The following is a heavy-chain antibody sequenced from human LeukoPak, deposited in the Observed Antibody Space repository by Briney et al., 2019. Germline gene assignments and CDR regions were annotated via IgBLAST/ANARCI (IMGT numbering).Heavy chain of an antibody. J-gene: IGHJ3*02. V-gene: IGHV3-7*03. CDR2: IKQDGSEK. Sequence: GGSLRLSCAASGFTFSSYWMSWVRQAPGKGLEWVANIKQDGSEKYYVDSVKGRFTTSRDNSKNTVYLQMNSLRAEDTAVYYCARSRGIPDAFDMWGLGTMVTVSS. D-gene: IGHD2-21*01. CDR1: GFTFSSYW. CDR3: ARSRGIPDAFDM.